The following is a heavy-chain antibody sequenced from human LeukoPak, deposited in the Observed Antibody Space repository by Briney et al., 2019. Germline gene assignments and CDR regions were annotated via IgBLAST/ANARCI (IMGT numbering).Heavy chain of an antibody. J-gene: IGHJ3*02. Sequence: SETLSLTCAVYGGSFSGFYWSWIRQPPGKGLEWIGEINHSGSTNYNPSLKSRVTISVDTSKNQFSLKLSSVTAADTAVYYCARLLRGGRDTPMVTMIVVRAKSGAFDIWGQGTMVTVSS. V-gene: IGHV4-34*01. D-gene: IGHD3-22*01. CDR3: ARLLRGGRDTPMVTMIVVRAKSGAFDI. CDR2: INHSGST. CDR1: GGSFSGFY.